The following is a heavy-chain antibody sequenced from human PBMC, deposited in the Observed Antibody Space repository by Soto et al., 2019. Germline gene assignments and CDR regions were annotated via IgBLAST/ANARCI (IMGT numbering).Heavy chain of an antibody. CDR1: GFTFSSYD. Sequence: EVQLVESGGGLVKPGGSLRLSCAASGFTFSSYDMNWVRQAPGKGLQYVSSITTSGSSIYYGDSVRGRFTISRDNAKNSLFLQMDTLRAEDTAVYYCVTSEPAPMLRHNWFDPWGQGTLVTVSS. D-gene: IGHD2-8*01. CDR2: ITTSGSSI. CDR3: VTSEPAPMLRHNWFDP. J-gene: IGHJ5*02. V-gene: IGHV3-21*01.